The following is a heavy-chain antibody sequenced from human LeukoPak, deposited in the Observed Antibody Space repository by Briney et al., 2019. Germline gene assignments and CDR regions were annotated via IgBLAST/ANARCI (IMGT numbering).Heavy chain of an antibody. CDR1: GGSISSYY. Sequence: PSETLSLTCTVSGGSISSYYWRWIRQPPGKGREWIGYIYYSGSTNYNPSLKRRVTISVDTSKNQFSLKLSSVTAADTAVYYCARAEGGYSSGWFDYWGQGTLVTVSS. J-gene: IGHJ4*02. CDR3: ARAEGGYSSGWFDY. D-gene: IGHD6-19*01. V-gene: IGHV4-59*01. CDR2: IYYSGST.